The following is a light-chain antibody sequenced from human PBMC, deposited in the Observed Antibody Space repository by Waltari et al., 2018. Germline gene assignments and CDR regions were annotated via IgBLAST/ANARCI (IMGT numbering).Light chain of an antibody. Sequence: EIVMTQSPTTLSVSPGGRATLSCRASQSVYSSLAWYQQKPGQAPRLLIYATSTRATGIPARFSGSGSGTDYTLTISSLQSEDFAVYYCQQYNYWPQTFGQGTKVELK. CDR2: ATS. CDR1: QSVYSS. J-gene: IGKJ1*01. CDR3: QQYNYWPQT. V-gene: IGKV3-15*01.